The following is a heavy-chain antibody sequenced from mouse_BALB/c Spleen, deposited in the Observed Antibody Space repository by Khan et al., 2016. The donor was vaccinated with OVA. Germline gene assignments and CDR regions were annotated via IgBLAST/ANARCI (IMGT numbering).Heavy chain of an antibody. D-gene: IGHD1-1*01. Sequence: EVELVESGPGLVKPSQSLSLTCTVTGYSITTDYAWNWIRQFPGNKLEWMGFISYSGNTKYNPSLKSRISITRDTSKNQFFLQLKSVTTEDTARYYCAGVYGRDFDYWGKGTTLTVSS. CDR1: GYSITTDYA. CDR3: AGVYGRDFDY. J-gene: IGHJ2*01. V-gene: IGHV3-2*02. CDR2: ISYSGNT.